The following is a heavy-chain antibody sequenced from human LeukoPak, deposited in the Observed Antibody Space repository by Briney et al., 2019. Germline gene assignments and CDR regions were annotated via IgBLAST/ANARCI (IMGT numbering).Heavy chain of an antibody. CDR2: IIPIFGTA. CDR3: ARGVSGIVVVTPDDAFDI. Sequence: SVKVSCKASGGTFSSYAISWVRQTPGQGLEWMGGIIPIFGTANYAQKFQGRVTITADESTSTAYMELSSLRSEDTAVYYCARGVSGIVVVTPDDAFDIWGQGTMVTVSS. V-gene: IGHV1-69*13. J-gene: IGHJ3*02. D-gene: IGHD2-21*02. CDR1: GGTFSSYA.